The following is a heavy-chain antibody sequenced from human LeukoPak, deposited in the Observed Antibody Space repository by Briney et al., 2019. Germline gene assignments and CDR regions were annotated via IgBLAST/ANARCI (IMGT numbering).Heavy chain of an antibody. Sequence: ASVKVSCRASGYTFTGYYILWVRQAPGQGLEWMGTIHPSGGSTIYAQKFQGRVTMTRDTSTSTVYMELSSLKSEDTAVYYCAKDYLIGYCSAGRCYEDDYWGQGTLVTVSS. CDR2: IHPSGGST. D-gene: IGHD2-15*01. CDR3: AKDYLIGYCSAGRCYEDDY. J-gene: IGHJ4*02. V-gene: IGHV1-46*01. CDR1: GYTFTGYY.